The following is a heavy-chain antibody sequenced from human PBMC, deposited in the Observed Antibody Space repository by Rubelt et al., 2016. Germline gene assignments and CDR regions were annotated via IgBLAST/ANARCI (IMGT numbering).Heavy chain of an antibody. J-gene: IGHJ4*02. D-gene: IGHD3-10*01. Sequence: QVQLVQSGSELKKPGASVTVSCKASGYSFSTSDINWVRQGTGQGLEWMGWMNPNTGYTGYAQKFQGRVTMTSNIPISTAYLYRSSLRSEDTAVYYWARGVIWGQGTLVAVSS. CDR1: GYSFSTSD. V-gene: IGHV1-8*01. CDR2: MNPNTGYT. CDR3: ARGVI.